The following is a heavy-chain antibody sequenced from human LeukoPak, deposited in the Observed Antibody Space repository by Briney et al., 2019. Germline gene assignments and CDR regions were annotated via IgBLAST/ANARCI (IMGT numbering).Heavy chain of an antibody. Sequence: PGGSLRLSCAASGFTFSSYDMHWVRQAPGKGLEWVALIAYDGSNKYYADSVKGRFTISRDNSKNKLYLQMDSLRAEDTAVYYCAKRGAPTYYFDYWGQGTLVTVSS. V-gene: IGHV3-30*18. D-gene: IGHD2-15*01. J-gene: IGHJ4*02. CDR2: IAYDGSNK. CDR3: AKRGAPTYYFDY. CDR1: GFTFSSYD.